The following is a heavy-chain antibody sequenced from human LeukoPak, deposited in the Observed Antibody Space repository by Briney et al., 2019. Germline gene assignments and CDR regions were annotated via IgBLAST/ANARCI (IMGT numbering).Heavy chain of an antibody. CDR1: GGTFSSYA. V-gene: IGHV1-69*04. Sequence: GSSVKVSCKASGGTFSSYAISWVRQAPGQGLEWMGRIIPIFGIANYAQKFQGRVAITADKSTSTAYMELSGLRSEDTAVYYCARDPDYGMDVWGQGTTVTVSS. CDR3: ARDPDYGMDV. J-gene: IGHJ6*02. CDR2: IIPIFGIA.